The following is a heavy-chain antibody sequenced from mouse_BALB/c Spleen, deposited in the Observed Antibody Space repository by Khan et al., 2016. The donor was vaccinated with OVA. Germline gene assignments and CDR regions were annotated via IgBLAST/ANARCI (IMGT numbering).Heavy chain of an antibody. V-gene: IGHV1S132*01. Sequence: QVQLKESGAELVKPGASVKLSCKTSGYTFTSYWIQWVKQRPGQGLGWIGQIFPGTGTTYYNENFKGKATLTVETSSNTAYMHFSSLTSEDSSVYFCSRGYFGNYDFAYWGQGTLVTVSP. CDR3: SRGYFGNYDFAY. CDR1: GYTFTSYW. J-gene: IGHJ3*01. CDR2: IFPGTGTT. D-gene: IGHD2-1*01.